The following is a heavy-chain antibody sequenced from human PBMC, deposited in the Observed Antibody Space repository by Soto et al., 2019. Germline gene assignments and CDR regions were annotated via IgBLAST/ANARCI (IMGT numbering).Heavy chain of an antibody. CDR3: ARHPILSQYSSIWYIDY. Sequence: PGESLKISCKGSGYSFTSYWISWVRQMPGKGLEWMGRIDPSDSYTNYSPSFQGHVTISADKSISTAYLQWSSLKASDTAMYYCARHPILSQYSSIWYIDYWGQGTLVTVSS. CDR2: IDPSDSYT. V-gene: IGHV5-10-1*01. D-gene: IGHD6-13*01. J-gene: IGHJ4*02. CDR1: GYSFTSYW.